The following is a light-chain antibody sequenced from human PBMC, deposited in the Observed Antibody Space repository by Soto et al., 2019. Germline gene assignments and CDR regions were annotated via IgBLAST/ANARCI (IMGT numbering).Light chain of an antibody. V-gene: IGKV3-20*01. Sequence: EIVLTQSQATLSVSPLERARLXWRASQSVSSNLAWYQQKPGQAPRLLIFGASRRATGIPDRISGSGSGTDFTLTITRLEPEDFAVYYCQHYASSPTTFGQGTKVDIK. CDR2: GAS. CDR3: QHYASSPTT. J-gene: IGKJ1*01. CDR1: QSVSSN.